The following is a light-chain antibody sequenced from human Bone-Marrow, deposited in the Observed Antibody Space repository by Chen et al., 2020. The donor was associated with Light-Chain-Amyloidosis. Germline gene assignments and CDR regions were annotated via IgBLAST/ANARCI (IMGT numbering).Light chain of an antibody. V-gene: IGLV2-14*01. CDR1: SSDVGGYNY. Sequence: QSALTQPASVSGSPGQSITISCTGTSSDVGGYNYVSWYQHHPGEAPKLMIYEVSNRPSGVSNRCSGSRSGNTAYLTSSRLQAEDEADYYCSSFTSRSTRVFGGGTKLTVL. CDR3: SSFTSRSTRV. J-gene: IGLJ3*02. CDR2: EVS.